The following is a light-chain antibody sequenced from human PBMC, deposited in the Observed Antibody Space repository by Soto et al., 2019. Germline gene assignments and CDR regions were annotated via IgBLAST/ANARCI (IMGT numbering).Light chain of an antibody. CDR1: SSDVGGYNF. CDR3: NSYAGSNIYV. Sequence: QSALTQPPSASGSPGQSVTISCTGTSSDVGGYNFVSWYQHHPGKAPKLIIHVVNKRPSGVPNRFSGSKSGNTASLTVSGLQAEDEADYYCNSYAGSNIYVFGTGTKLTVL. CDR2: VVN. J-gene: IGLJ1*01. V-gene: IGLV2-8*01.